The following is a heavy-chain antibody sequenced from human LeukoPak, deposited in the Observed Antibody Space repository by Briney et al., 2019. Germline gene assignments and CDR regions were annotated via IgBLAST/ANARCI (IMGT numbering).Heavy chain of an antibody. CDR1: GFTFSSYG. CDR3: ARGRVTMVRGVRNWFDP. V-gene: IGHV3-33*01. D-gene: IGHD3-10*01. CDR2: IWYDGSKK. J-gene: IGHJ5*02. Sequence: PGRSLRLSCAASGFTFSSYGMHWVRQAPGKGLEWVAVIWYDGSKKYYADSVKGRFTISRDNSKNTLYLQMNSLRAEDTAVYYCARGRVTMVRGVRNWFDPWGQGTLVTVSS.